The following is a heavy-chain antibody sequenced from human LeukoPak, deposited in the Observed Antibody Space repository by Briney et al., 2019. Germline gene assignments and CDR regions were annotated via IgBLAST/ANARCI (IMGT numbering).Heavy chain of an antibody. Sequence: GGSLRLSCAASGFTFSNAWMSWVRQAPGKGLEWVGRIKSKADGGTTDYAAPVKGRFTISRDDSKSKLYLQMNSLKTEDTAVYYCTAYYYYYMDVWGKGTTVTVSS. V-gene: IGHV3-15*01. CDR1: GFTFSNAW. CDR2: IKSKADGGTT. CDR3: TAYYYYYMDV. J-gene: IGHJ6*03.